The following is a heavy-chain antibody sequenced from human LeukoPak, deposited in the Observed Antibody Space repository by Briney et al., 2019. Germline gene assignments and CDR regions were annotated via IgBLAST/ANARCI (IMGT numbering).Heavy chain of an antibody. J-gene: IGHJ4*02. V-gene: IGHV3-53*01. CDR3: AREVISIPSYFDS. Sequence: GGSLRLSCTASGFSVSSSYMYWVRQAPGKGLEWVSFFYRGDTTYYAESVRGRFTISRDNSKNTLYLLMNSLIPEDTAVYYCAREVISIPSYFDSWGQGTLVTVSS. D-gene: IGHD2-21*01. CDR2: FYRGDTT. CDR1: GFSVSSSY.